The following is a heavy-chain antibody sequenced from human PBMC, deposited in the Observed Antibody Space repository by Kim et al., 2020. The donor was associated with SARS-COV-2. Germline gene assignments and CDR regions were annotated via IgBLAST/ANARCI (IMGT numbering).Heavy chain of an antibody. Sequence: GGSLRLSCAASGFSFTTYSMNWVRQAPGKGLEWISYISSSGTDISHAASVKGRFTVSRDSAKNSLFLQMNSLRDGDTAVYYCARDLKGYYSFDYWGLGTLVTVSS. V-gene: IGHV3-48*02. CDR3: ARDLKGYYSFDY. CDR2: ISSSGTDI. J-gene: IGHJ4*02. D-gene: IGHD5-18*01. CDR1: GFSFTTYS.